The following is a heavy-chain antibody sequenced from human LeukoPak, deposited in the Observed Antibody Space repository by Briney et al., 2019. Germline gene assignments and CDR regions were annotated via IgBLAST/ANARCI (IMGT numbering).Heavy chain of an antibody. D-gene: IGHD3-16*01. V-gene: IGHV3-7*04. CDR1: GFTCSSYW. CDR2: IKEDGSEQ. Sequence: PGGSLRLSCAASGFTCSSYWMTWVRQAPGKGLEWVANIKEDGSEQNYVASVKGRFTVSRDNAKNSLYLQMNSLRDEDTAVYYCARDGGAAYFDYWGQGTLVTVSS. CDR3: ARDGGAAYFDY. J-gene: IGHJ4*02.